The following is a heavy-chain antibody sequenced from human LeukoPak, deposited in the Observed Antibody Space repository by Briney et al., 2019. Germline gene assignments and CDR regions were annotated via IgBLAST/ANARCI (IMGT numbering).Heavy chain of an antibody. V-gene: IGHV3-23*01. CDR1: GFTFSSYA. CDR2: ISGSGGST. Sequence: GGSLRLSCAASGFTFSSYAMSWVRQAPGKGLEWVSAISGSGGSTYYADSVKGRFTISRDNSKNTLYLQMNSLRAEDTAVYYCAKDWSVYYGSGSYYAYWGQGTLVTVSS. D-gene: IGHD3-10*01. CDR3: AKDWSVYYGSGSYYAY. J-gene: IGHJ4*02.